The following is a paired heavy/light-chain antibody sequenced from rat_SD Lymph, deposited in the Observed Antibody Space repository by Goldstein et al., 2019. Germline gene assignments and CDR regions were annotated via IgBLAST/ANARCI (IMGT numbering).Light chain of an antibody. CDR1: QNINKY. Sequence: DIQMTQSPSFLSASVGDRVTINCKASQNINKYLDWYQQKHGEAPKLLIYNTNNLQTGIPSRFSGSGSGTDYTLTISSLQPEDVATYFCLQHSSRWTFGGGTKLELK. CDR2: NTN. J-gene: IGKJ1*01. CDR3: LQHSSRWT. V-gene: IGKV22S7*01.
Heavy chain of an antibody. Sequence: VQLVESGGGLVQPGKSLKLSCSASGFTFSSYGMHWIRQAPGKGLDWVAYISSSSGTVYADAVKGRFTISRDNAKNTLYLQLNSLKSEDTAIYYCARRGGILRIIEDWFAYWGQGTLVTVSS. D-gene: IGHD1-6*01. CDR3: ARRGGILRIIEDWFAY. J-gene: IGHJ3*01. CDR1: GFTFSSYG. CDR2: ISSSSGT. V-gene: IGHV5-62*01.